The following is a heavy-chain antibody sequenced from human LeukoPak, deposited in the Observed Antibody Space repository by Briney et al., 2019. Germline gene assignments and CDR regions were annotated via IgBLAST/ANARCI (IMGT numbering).Heavy chain of an antibody. Sequence: PGRSLRLSCAASGFTFSSYAMHWVRQAPGKGREWVAVISYYGSNKYYADSVKGRFTISRDNSKNTLYLQMNSLRAEDTAVYYCARSKGSGSQSSGNWFDPWGQGTLVTVSS. J-gene: IGHJ5*02. CDR2: ISYYGSNK. CDR3: ARSKGSGSQSSGNWFDP. CDR1: GFTFSSYA. V-gene: IGHV3-30*04. D-gene: IGHD3-10*01.